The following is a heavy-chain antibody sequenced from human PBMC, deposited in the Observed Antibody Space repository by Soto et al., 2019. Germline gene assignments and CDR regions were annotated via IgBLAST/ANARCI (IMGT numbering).Heavy chain of an antibody. Sequence: EVQLLESGGGLIQPGGSLRLSCAASGLTFSGYAMTWVRQAPGKGLEWVSTISDSGASAYYADSVKGRFTVSRDNSKNTVYLQMNSLRAEDTAVYYCARKLSGAVQGWAYGMDVWGRGTTVTVSS. V-gene: IGHV3-23*01. CDR3: ARKLSGAVQGWAYGMDV. CDR2: ISDSGASA. D-gene: IGHD1-26*01. CDR1: GLTFSGYA. J-gene: IGHJ6*02.